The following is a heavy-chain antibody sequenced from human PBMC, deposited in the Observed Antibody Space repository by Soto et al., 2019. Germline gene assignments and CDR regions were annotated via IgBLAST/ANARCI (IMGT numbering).Heavy chain of an antibody. D-gene: IGHD2-15*01. CDR1: GDSVSSNGAC. J-gene: IGHJ6*02. CDR2: IYYRSKWFH. Sequence: SETLSLTCVISGDSVSSNGACWNWIRQSPSRGIQWLGRIYYRSKWFHDYAASVESLMAINPDTSRNQFSLQLNDVTPEDTAVYYCARVPCSAGTCLDGLDFWGQGTTVTVSS. CDR3: ARVPCSAGTCLDGLDF. V-gene: IGHV6-1*01.